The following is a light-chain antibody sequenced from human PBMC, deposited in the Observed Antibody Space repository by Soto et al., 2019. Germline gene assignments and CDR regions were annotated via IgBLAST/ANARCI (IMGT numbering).Light chain of an antibody. Sequence: QSALTQPASVSGSPGQSITISCTGTSSDVGGYNYVSWYQQNPGKAPKLMIFEVSNRPSGVSNRFSGSKSGNTASLTISGLQAEDEADYYCSSYISDTARVFGTGTKV. J-gene: IGLJ1*01. V-gene: IGLV2-14*01. CDR2: EVS. CDR3: SSYISDTARV. CDR1: SSDVGGYNY.